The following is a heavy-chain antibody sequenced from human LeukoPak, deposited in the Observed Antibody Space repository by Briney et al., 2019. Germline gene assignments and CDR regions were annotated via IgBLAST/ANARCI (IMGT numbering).Heavy chain of an antibody. CDR2: ISGSGGST. CDR1: GFTFSSYA. J-gene: IGHJ6*02. D-gene: IGHD4/OR15-4a*01. CDR3: AKEGVDYQHQHGMDV. V-gene: IGHV3-23*01. Sequence: GGSLRLSCAASGFTFSSYAMSWVRQAPGQGLEWVSAISGSGGSTYYADSVKGRFTISRDNSKNTLYLQMNSLRAEDTAVYYCAKEGVDYQHQHGMDVWGQGTTVTVSS.